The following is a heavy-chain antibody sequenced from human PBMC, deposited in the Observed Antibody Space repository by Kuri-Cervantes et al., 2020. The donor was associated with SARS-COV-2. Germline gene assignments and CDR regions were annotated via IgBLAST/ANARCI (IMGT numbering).Heavy chain of an antibody. V-gene: IGHV3-74*01. D-gene: IGHD6-19*01. CDR1: GFTFSSYW. J-gene: IGHJ6*02. CDR3: ARDRGSGYGMDV. CDR2: INSDGSST. Sequence: GGSLRLSCAASGFTFSSYWMHWARQAPGKGLVWVSRINSDGSSTSYADSVKGRFTISRDNAKNTLYLQMNSLRAEDTAVYYCARDRGSGYGMDVWGQGTTVTVSS.